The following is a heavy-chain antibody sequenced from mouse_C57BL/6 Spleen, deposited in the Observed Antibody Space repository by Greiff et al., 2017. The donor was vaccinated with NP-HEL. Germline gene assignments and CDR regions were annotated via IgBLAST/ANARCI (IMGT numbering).Heavy chain of an antibody. D-gene: IGHD2-3*01. Sequence: QVQLQQPGAELVMPGASVKLSCKASGYTFTSYWMHWVKQRPGQGLEWIGEIDPSDSYTNYNQKFKGKSTLTVDKSSSTAYMQLSSLTSEDSAVYYCARSPYDPGDYWGQGTSVTVSS. CDR2: IDPSDSYT. CDR3: ARSPYDPGDY. CDR1: GYTFTSYW. V-gene: IGHV1-69*01. J-gene: IGHJ4*01.